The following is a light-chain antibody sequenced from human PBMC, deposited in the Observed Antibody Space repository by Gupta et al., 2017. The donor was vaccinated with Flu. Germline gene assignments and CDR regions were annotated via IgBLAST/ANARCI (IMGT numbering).Light chain of an antibody. CDR3: QQYYTTRT. V-gene: IGKV4-1*01. CDR2: RAS. CDR1: QSVLYSSDNENY. J-gene: IGKJ1*01. Sequence: DIVMTQSPDSMTVSLGERATINCKSSQSVLYSSDNENYLAWYQQKPGQPPKLLIFRASTRESGVPDRFSGSGSGTDFTLTISSLQSEDVAVYYCQQYYTTRTFGQGTKVEIK.